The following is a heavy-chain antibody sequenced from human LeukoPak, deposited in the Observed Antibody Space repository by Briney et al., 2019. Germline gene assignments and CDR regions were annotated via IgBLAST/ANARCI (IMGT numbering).Heavy chain of an antibody. CDR3: ARSRGFLGSRVHWFDP. J-gene: IGHJ5*02. CDR1: GYTFTSYG. D-gene: IGHD3-3*01. Sequence: ASVKVSCKASGYTFTSYGISWVRQAPGQGLEWMGWISAYNGNTNYAQKLQGRVTMTTDTSTSTAYMELRSLGSDDTAVYYCARSRGFLGSRVHWFDPWGQGTLVTVSS. CDR2: ISAYNGNT. V-gene: IGHV1-18*01.